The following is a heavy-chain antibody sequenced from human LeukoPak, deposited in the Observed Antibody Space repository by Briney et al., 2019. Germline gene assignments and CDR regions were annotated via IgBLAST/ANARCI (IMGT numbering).Heavy chain of an antibody. CDR2: ISSGSSAT. D-gene: IGHD3-3*01. Sequence: PGGSLRLSCAASGXTFRSYSMNWVRQAPGKGLEWVSYISSGSSATYYADSVKGRFTVSRDNATNSLYLQMNSLRDEDAAVYYCGRGGYDVLSGYYTMFDYWGQGTLVTVSS. CDR3: GRGGYDVLSGYYTMFDY. CDR1: GXTFRSYS. V-gene: IGHV3-48*02. J-gene: IGHJ4*02.